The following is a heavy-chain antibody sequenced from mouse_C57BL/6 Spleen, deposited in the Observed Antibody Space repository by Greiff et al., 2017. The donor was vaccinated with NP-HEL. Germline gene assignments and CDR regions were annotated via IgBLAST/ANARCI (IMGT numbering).Heavy chain of an antibody. CDR2: IDPSDSYT. Sequence: VKLQQPGAELVKPGASVKLSCKASGYTFTSYWMQWVKQRPGQGLEWIGEIDPSDSYTNYNQKFKGKATLTVDTSSSTAYMQLSSLTSEDSAVYYCASYGSSLDYWGQGTTLTVSS. D-gene: IGHD1-1*01. CDR3: ASYGSSLDY. CDR1: GYTFTSYW. V-gene: IGHV1-50*01. J-gene: IGHJ2*01.